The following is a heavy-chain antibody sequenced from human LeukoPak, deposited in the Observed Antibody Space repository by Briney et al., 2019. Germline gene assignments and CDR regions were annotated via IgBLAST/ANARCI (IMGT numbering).Heavy chain of an antibody. D-gene: IGHD6-13*01. J-gene: IGHJ5*02. Sequence: GGSLRLSCAASGLSVSSSYMSWVRQAPGKGLEWVSLIYGGGTTNYADSVKGRFTISRDNAKNSLYLQMNSLRAEDTAVYYCARDRSNIAASDSWFDPWGQGTLVTVSS. CDR2: IYGGGTT. CDR3: ARDRSNIAASDSWFDP. V-gene: IGHV3-53*01. CDR1: GLSVSSSY.